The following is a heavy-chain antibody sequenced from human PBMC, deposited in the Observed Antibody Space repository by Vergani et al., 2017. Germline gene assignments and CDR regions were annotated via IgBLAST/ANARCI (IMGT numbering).Heavy chain of an antibody. Sequence: QMQLVQSGPEVKKPGTSVKVSCKASGFTFTSSAVQWVRQARGQRLEWIGWIVVGSGNTNYAQKFQERVTITRDMSTSTAYMELISLRSEETAVYYCADRPENGAFDIWGQGTMVTVSS. CDR3: ADRPENGAFDI. J-gene: IGHJ3*02. CDR1: GFTFTSSA. V-gene: IGHV1-58*01. CDR2: IVVGSGNT. D-gene: IGHD1-14*01.